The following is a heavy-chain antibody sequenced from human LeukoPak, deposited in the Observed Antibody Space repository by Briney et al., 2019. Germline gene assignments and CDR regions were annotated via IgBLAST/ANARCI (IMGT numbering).Heavy chain of an antibody. J-gene: IGHJ4*02. CDR3: ARNDYGGNSESVY. CDR2: IIPIFGTA. D-gene: IGHD4-23*01. CDR1: GGTFSSYA. Sequence: SVKVSCXASGGTFSSYAISWVRQAPGQGLEWMGGIIPIFGTANCAQKFQGRVTITADESTSTAYMELSSLRSEDTAVYYCARNDYGGNSESVYWGQGTLVTVSS. V-gene: IGHV1-69*13.